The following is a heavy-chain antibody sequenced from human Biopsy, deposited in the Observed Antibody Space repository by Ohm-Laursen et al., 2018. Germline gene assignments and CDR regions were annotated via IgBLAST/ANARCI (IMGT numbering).Heavy chain of an antibody. CDR2: ISYSGSI. J-gene: IGHJ4*02. D-gene: IGHD3-16*01. CDR1: GGSISSSY. V-gene: IGHV4-59*08. CDR3: AKQWSYYESFTQHYRGDFDY. Sequence: TLSLTCSVSGGSISSSYWSWIRQPPGKGLEWIGYISYSGSISYNPSLKSRVTISADTSKNQLSLTLSSLTAADTAVYFCAKQWSYYESFTQHYRGDFDYWGQGTLVIVSS.